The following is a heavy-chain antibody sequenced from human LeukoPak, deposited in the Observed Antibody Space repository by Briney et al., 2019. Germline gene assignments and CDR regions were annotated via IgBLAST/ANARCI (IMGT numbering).Heavy chain of an antibody. CDR1: GGSISSGDYY. D-gene: IGHD3-10*01. CDR2: IYYSGST. CDR3: ATSHSGSYSYYYGMDV. Sequence: SQTLSLTCTVSGGSISSGDYYWSWIRQPPGKGLEWIGYIYYSGSTYYNPSLKSRVTISVDTSKNQFSLRLSSVTAADTAVYYCATSHSGSYSYYYGMDVWGQGTTVTVSS. J-gene: IGHJ6*02. V-gene: IGHV4-30-4*08.